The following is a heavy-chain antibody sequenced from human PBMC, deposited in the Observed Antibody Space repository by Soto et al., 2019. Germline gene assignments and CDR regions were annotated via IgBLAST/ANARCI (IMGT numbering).Heavy chain of an antibody. CDR1: GGSFSGYY. D-gene: IGHD2-2*01. CDR2: INHSGST. CDR3: AREADIVVVPAAIGKSWFDP. Sequence: QVQLQQWGAGLLKPSETLSLTCAVYGGSFSGYYWSWIRQPPGKGLEWIGEINHSGSTNYNPSLKSRVNISVDTSKNQLSLKMSTVSAADLAVYYCAREADIVVVPAAIGKSWFDPWGQGTLVTVSS. V-gene: IGHV4-34*01. J-gene: IGHJ5*02.